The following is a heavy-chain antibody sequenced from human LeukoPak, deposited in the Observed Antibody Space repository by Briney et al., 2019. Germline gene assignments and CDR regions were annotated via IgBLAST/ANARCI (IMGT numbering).Heavy chain of an antibody. CDR3: ARYSYGYGGLFDY. D-gene: IGHD5-18*01. CDR1: GGSISSSNW. J-gene: IGHJ4*02. V-gene: IGHV4-4*02. Sequence: PSETLSLTCAVSGGSISSSNWWSWVRQPPGKGLEWIGEIYHSGSTNYNPSLKSRVTISVDKSKNQFSLKLSSVTAADTAVYYCARYSYGYGGLFDYWGQGTLVTVSS. CDR2: IYHSGST.